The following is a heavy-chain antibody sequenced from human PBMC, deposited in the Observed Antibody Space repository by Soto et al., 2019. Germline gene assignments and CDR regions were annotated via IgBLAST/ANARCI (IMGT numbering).Heavy chain of an antibody. CDR3: TTDDQDYDILTGYYNAYYYYGMDV. D-gene: IGHD3-9*01. J-gene: IGHJ6*02. Sequence: GGSLRLSCAASGFTFSNAWMNWVRQAPGKGLEWVGRIKSKTDGGTTDYAAPVKGRFTISRDDSKNTLYLQMNSLKTEDTAVYYCTTDDQDYDILTGYYNAYYYYGMDVWGQGTTVTVSS. CDR1: GFTFSNAW. CDR2: IKSKTDGGTT. V-gene: IGHV3-15*07.